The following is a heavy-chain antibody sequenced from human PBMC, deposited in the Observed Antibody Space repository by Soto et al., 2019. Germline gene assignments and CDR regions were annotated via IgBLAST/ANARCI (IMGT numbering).Heavy chain of an antibody. CDR1: GYTFTSYD. J-gene: IGHJ6*02. Sequence: GASVKVSCKASGYTFTSYDINWVRQATGQGLEWMGWMNPNSGNTGYAQKFQGRVTMTRNTSISTAYMELSSLRSEDTDVYYCARDVPTTTVTTYHYYYGMDVWGQGTTVTVSS. V-gene: IGHV1-8*01. CDR2: MNPNSGNT. D-gene: IGHD4-17*01. CDR3: ARDVPTTTVTTYHYYYGMDV.